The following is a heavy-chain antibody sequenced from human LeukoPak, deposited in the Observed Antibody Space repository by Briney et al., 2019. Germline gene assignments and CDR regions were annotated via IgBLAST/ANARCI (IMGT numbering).Heavy chain of an antibody. Sequence: PGGSLRLSCAASGLTVSSNYMSWVRQAPGRGLEWVSVIYAGGRTYYADSVKGRFTISRHNSNNTLYPQMNSLRPEDTAVYYCARVIYQLVFDYWGQGTLVSVSS. CDR3: ARVIYQLVFDY. V-gene: IGHV3-53*04. J-gene: IGHJ4*02. D-gene: IGHD2-2*01. CDR1: GLTVSSNY. CDR2: IYAGGRT.